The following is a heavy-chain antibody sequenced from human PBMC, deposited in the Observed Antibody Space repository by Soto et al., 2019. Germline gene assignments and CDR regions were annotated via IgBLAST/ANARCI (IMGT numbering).Heavy chain of an antibody. CDR3: ARGQSTYCSNGVCSFFYNHEIEV. D-gene: IGHD2-8*01. CDR1: GYSFTDYH. V-gene: IGHV1-2*04. Sequence: ASVKVSCKASGYSFTDYHIHWVRQAPGQVLEWLGRINPKSGGTSTAQKFQGWVTMTRDMSIITVYMELTRLRSDDTAVYFCARGQSTYCSNGVCSFFYNHEIEVWGQGTTVTVSS. CDR2: INPKSGGT. J-gene: IGHJ6*02.